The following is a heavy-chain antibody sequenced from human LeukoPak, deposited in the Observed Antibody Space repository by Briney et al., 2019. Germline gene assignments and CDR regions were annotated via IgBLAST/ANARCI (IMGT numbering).Heavy chain of an antibody. CDR1: GFTFSSYG. CDR3: AKDQGSWFTEYFQH. CDR2: ISYDGSNK. Sequence: GGSLRLSCAASGFTFSSYGMHWVRQAPGKGLEWVAVISYDGSNKYYADSVKGRFTISRDNSRNTLYLQMNSLRAEDTAVYYCAKDQGSWFTEYFQHWGQGTLVTVSS. V-gene: IGHV3-30*18. D-gene: IGHD6-13*01. J-gene: IGHJ1*01.